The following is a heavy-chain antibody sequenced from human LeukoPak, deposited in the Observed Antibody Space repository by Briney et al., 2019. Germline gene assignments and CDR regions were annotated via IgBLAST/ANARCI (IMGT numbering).Heavy chain of an antibody. V-gene: IGHV1-69*05. J-gene: IGHJ3*02. CDR3: ASITPGMLLISGAGDAFDI. Sequence: GASVKVSCKASGGTFSSYAISWVRQAPGQGLEWMGRIIPIFGTANYAQKFQGRVTITTDESTSTAYMELGSLRSGDTAVYYCASITPGMLLISGAGDAFDIWGQGTMVTVSS. D-gene: IGHD1-14*01. CDR2: IIPIFGTA. CDR1: GGTFSSYA.